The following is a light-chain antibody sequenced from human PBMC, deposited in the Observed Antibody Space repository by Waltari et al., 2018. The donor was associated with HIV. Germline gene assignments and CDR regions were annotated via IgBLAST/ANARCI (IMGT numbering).Light chain of an antibody. CDR2: GNS. CDR3: QSYDSNRTGRV. CDR1: TSNIVVGYD. Sequence: QSVLTQPPSVSGAPRPRVTIYCSGNTSNIVVGYDVQWYQHLPGTAPKVLIYGNSNRPSGAPGRFSGSKSGTSASLAITGLQAEDEADYYCQSYDSNRTGRVFGGGTILTVL. J-gene: IGLJ3*02. V-gene: IGLV1-40*01.